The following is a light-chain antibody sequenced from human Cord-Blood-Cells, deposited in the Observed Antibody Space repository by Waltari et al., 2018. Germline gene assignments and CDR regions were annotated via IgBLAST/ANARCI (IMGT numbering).Light chain of an antibody. CDR1: SSEVGSYNL. V-gene: IGLV2-23*01. CDR3: CSYAGSSTWV. J-gene: IGLJ3*02. Sequence: QSALTQPASVSGSPGQSLTLSCPGTSSEVGSYNLLPWYQQHPGKAPKLMIYEGSKRPSGVSNRFSGSKSGNTASLTISGLQAEDEADYYCCSYAGSSTWVFGGGTKLTVL. CDR2: EGS.